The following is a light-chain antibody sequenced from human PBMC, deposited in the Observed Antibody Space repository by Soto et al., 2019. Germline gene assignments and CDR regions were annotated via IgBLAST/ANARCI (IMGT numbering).Light chain of an antibody. CDR3: QQYNTFPLT. CDR1: QSISRS. CDR2: GAS. J-gene: IGKJ5*01. V-gene: IGKV1-5*01. Sequence: DILLTQSPATLSSSAGERATISCRASQSISRSLAWFQQKPGKAPRLLIYGASTMQSAIPSRFSGSGSGTEFTLTISSLQPDDFATYYCQQYNTFPLTFGQGTRLEI.